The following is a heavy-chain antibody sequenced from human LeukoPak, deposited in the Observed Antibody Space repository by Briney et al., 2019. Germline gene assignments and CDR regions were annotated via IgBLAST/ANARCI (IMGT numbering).Heavy chain of an antibody. D-gene: IGHD2-15*01. J-gene: IGHJ1*01. CDR1: GFSVSNNY. V-gene: IGHV3-66*01. Sequence: GGSLTLSCAASGFSVSNNYMSWVRQAPGKGLEWVSVIYSGGSTFYADSVKGRFTISRDNSKNTLYLQMNSLRAEDTAVYYCASDSYSPEYFQHWGQGTLVTVSS. CDR2: IYSGGST. CDR3: ASDSYSPEYFQH.